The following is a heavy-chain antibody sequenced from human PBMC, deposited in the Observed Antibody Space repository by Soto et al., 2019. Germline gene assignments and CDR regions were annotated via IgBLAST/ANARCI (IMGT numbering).Heavy chain of an antibody. CDR1: GGPISSGGYY. V-gene: IGHV4-31*03. D-gene: IGHD2-15*01. Sequence: QVQLQESGPGLVKPSQTLSLTCTVSGGPISSGGYYWSWIRQHPGKGLEWIGYIYYSGSTYYNPSLKSRVTISVDTSKNQFSLKLSSVTAADTAVYYCARGSSGGSWTDDAFDIWGQGTMVTVSS. J-gene: IGHJ3*02. CDR3: ARGSSGGSWTDDAFDI. CDR2: IYYSGST.